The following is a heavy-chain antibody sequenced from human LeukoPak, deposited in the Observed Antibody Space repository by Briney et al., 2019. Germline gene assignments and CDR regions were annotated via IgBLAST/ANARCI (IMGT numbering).Heavy chain of an antibody. V-gene: IGHV3-11*01. CDR3: ARDHCTNGVCPYFDY. Sequence: GGSLRLSCATSGFTFSDYYMSWIRQAPGKGLEWVSYISSSGSTIYYADSVKGRFTISRDNAKNSLYLQMNSLRAEDTAVYYCARDHCTNGVCPYFDYWGREPWSPSPQ. D-gene: IGHD2-8*01. CDR1: GFTFSDYY. J-gene: IGHJ4*02. CDR2: ISSSGSTI.